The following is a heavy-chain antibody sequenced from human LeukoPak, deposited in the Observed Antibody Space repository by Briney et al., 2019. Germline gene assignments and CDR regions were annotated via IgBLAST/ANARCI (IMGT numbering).Heavy chain of an antibody. CDR2: IWYDGSNK. D-gene: IGHD6-13*01. Sequence: GGSLRLSCAASGFTFSSYGMHWVRQAPGKGLEWVAVIWYDGSNKYYADSVKGRFTISRDNSKDTLYLQMNSLRAEDTAVYYCARQPEQQPFFDYWGQGTLVTVSS. V-gene: IGHV3-33*01. CDR3: ARQPEQQPFFDY. CDR1: GFTFSSYG. J-gene: IGHJ4*02.